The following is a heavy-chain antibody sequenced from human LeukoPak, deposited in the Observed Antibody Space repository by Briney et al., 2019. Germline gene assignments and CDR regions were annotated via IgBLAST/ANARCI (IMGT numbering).Heavy chain of an antibody. V-gene: IGHV3-23*01. CDR2: ISGSGGST. Sequence: GGTLRLSCAASGFTFSNSALSWVRQAPGKGLEWVSDISGSGGSTYYADSVKGRFTISRDNSKNTLYLQMNSLRAEDTAVYYCAKRIQSAMATGYWGQGTLVTVSS. J-gene: IGHJ4*02. CDR3: AKRIQSAMATGY. D-gene: IGHD5-18*01. CDR1: GFTFSNSA.